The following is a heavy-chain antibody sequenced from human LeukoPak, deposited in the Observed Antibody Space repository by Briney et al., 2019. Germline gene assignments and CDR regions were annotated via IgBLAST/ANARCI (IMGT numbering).Heavy chain of an antibody. Sequence: ASVRVSCKASGYTFTSYDINWVRQATGQGLEWMGWMDPNSGNTGYAQKFQGRVTMTRNTSISTAYMELSSLRSEDTAVYYCARAARLGNWFDPWGQGTLVTVSS. CDR2: MDPNSGNT. CDR3: ARAARLGNWFDP. D-gene: IGHD5-12*01. J-gene: IGHJ5*02. CDR1: GYTFTSYD. V-gene: IGHV1-8*01.